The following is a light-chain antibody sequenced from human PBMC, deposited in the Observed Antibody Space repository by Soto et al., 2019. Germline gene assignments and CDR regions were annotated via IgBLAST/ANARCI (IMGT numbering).Light chain of an antibody. Sequence: EIVLTQSPGTLSLSPGDRASLSCRASQTVYSNYLAWFQKKPGQAPRLLIYGASKRASGIPDRFSGSGSGTDFTLTISRLEPEDFAVYYCQQYASSPLMFGQGTKVDIK. V-gene: IGKV3-20*01. CDR3: QQYASSPLM. J-gene: IGKJ1*01. CDR2: GAS. CDR1: QTVYSNY.